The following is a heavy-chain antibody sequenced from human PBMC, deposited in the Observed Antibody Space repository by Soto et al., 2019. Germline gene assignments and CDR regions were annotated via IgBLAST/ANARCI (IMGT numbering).Heavy chain of an antibody. V-gene: IGHV4-39*01. CDR2: IYYSGST. J-gene: IGHJ6*02. CDR3: GRRGYGMDV. Sequence: SETLSLTCTVSGGSISSSSYYWGWIRQPPGEGLEWIGSIYYSGSTYYNPSLKSRVTISVDTSKNQFSLKLGSVTAADTAVYYCGRRGYGMDVWGQGTTVTVSS. CDR1: GGSISSSSYY.